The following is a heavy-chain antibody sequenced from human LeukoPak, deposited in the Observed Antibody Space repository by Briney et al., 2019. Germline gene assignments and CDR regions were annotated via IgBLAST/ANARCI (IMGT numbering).Heavy chain of an antibody. J-gene: IGHJ6*02. CDR1: RDNVSSNRAA. CDR3: ARGGPGMDV. Sequence: SQTLPLTDALSRDNVSSNRAAWNWIRQSPSRGLEWLGRTYFRSRWYNDYAVSVRRRISISPDTSKNQFSLQLNSVTPEDTAVYYCARGGPGMDVWGQGTTVTVSS. CDR2: TYFRSRWYN. V-gene: IGHV6-1*01.